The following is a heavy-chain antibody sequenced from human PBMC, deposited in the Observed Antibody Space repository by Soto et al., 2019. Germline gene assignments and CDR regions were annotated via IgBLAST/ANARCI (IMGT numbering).Heavy chain of an antibody. CDR2: ISYDGGNK. Sequence: GGSLRLSCAASGFTFCSYGMHWVRQAPGKGLEWVAVISYDGGNKYYADSVKGRFTLSRDNPKNTVFLQMNSLRAEDTAVYYCAKTLGYCTSSSCSREFYYYYGMDVWGQGTTVTASS. V-gene: IGHV3-30*18. J-gene: IGHJ6*02. CDR1: GFTFCSYG. D-gene: IGHD2-2*01. CDR3: AKTLGYCTSSSCSREFYYYYGMDV.